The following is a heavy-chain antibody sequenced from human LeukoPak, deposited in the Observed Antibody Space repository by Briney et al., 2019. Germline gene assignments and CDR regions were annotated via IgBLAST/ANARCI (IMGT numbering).Heavy chain of an antibody. Sequence: GGSLRLSCAASGFTFDDYAMHWVRQAPGKGLEWVSGISWNSGSIGYADSVKGRFTISRDNAKNSLYLQMNSLRAEDTALYYCAKGGFGSSGYYYPSDYWGQGTLVTVSS. J-gene: IGHJ4*02. V-gene: IGHV3-9*01. CDR2: ISWNSGSI. CDR1: GFTFDDYA. D-gene: IGHD3-22*01. CDR3: AKGGFGSSGYYYPSDY.